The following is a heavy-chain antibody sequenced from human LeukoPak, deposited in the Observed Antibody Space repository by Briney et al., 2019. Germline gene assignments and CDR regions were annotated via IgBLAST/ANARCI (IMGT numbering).Heavy chain of an antibody. CDR2: ISSSGSTI. D-gene: IGHD6-13*01. CDR3: ATGYSSSLYLALGMDV. V-gene: IGHV3-48*04. Sequence: GGSLRLSCAASGFTFSSYSMNWVRQAPGKGLEWVSYISSSGSTIYYADSVKGRFTISRDNAKNSLYLQMNSLRAEDTAVYYCATGYSSSLYLALGMDVWGQGTTVTVSS. J-gene: IGHJ6*02. CDR1: GFTFSSYS.